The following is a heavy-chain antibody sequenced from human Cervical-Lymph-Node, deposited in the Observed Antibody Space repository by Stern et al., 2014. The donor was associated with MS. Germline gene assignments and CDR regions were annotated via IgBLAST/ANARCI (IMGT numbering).Heavy chain of an antibody. Sequence: QLQLQESGPGLVKPSQTLSLTCTVSGGSISSGGYYWSWIRQHPGKGLEWIGEIYYSGSTYYNPSLKSRVTISVDTSKNQFSLKLSSVTAADTAVYYCARVSYDFWSGYYVFDYWGQGTLVTVSS. V-gene: IGHV4-31*03. J-gene: IGHJ4*02. CDR1: GGSISSGGYY. D-gene: IGHD3-3*01. CDR2: IYYSGST. CDR3: ARVSYDFWSGYYVFDY.